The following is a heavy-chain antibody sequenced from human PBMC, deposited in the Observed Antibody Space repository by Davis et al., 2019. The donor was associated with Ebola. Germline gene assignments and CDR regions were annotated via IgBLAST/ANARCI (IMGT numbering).Heavy chain of an antibody. CDR1: GGSISSGGYY. V-gene: IGHV4-31*03. CDR2: IYYSGST. CDR3: ARGSDSSGWYVFNWFDP. D-gene: IGHD6-19*01. J-gene: IGHJ5*02. Sequence: SETLSLTCTVSGGSISSGGYYWSWIRQHPGKGLEWIGYIYYSGSTYYNPSLKSRVTISVDTSKNQFSLKLSSVTAADTAVYYCARGSDSSGWYVFNWFDPWGQGTLVTVSS.